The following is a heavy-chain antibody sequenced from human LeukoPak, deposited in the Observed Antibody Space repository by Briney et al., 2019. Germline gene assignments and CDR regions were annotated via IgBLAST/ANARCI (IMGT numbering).Heavy chain of an antibody. J-gene: IGHJ4*02. CDR2: ISGSGGST. CDR3: ARASGGFGEPAFLGY. V-gene: IGHV3-23*01. D-gene: IGHD3-10*01. Sequence: GGTLRLSCAASGFTFSIYGMSWVRQAPGKGLEWVSAISGSGGSTYYADSVKGRFTISRDNSKNTLYLQMNSLRAEDTAVYYCARASGGFGEPAFLGYWGQGTLVTVSS. CDR1: GFTFSIYG.